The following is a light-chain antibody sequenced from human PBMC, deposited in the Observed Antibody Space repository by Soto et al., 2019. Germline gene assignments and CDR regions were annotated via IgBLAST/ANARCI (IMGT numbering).Light chain of an antibody. V-gene: IGKV3-15*01. Sequence: EIVMTQSPATLSVCPGERATLSCRASQSVSSSLAWYQQKPGQAPRLLIYGASTRAAGIPARFSGSGSGTEFTLTISSLQSEDFAVYCWQQYNNWWTFGQGTKVEIK. J-gene: IGKJ1*01. CDR3: QQYNNWWT. CDR1: QSVSSS. CDR2: GAS.